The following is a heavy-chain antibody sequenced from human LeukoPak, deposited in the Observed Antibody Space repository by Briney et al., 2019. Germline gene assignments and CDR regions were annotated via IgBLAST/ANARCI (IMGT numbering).Heavy chain of an antibody. CDR2: IYYSGST. Sequence: PSETLSPTCTVSGGSISSYYWSWIRQPPGKGREGRGYIYYSGSTNYNPSLKSRVTISVDTSKNQFSLKLSSVTAADTAVYYCARHVYGDFYFQHWGQGTLVTVSS. CDR1: GGSISSYY. V-gene: IGHV4-59*08. J-gene: IGHJ1*01. D-gene: IGHD4-17*01. CDR3: ARHVYGDFYFQH.